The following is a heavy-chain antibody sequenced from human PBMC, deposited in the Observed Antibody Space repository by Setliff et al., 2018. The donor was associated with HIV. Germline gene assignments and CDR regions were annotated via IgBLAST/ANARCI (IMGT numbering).Heavy chain of an antibody. J-gene: IGHJ3*02. CDR1: GFSLSTSGMR. CDR3: TRSPIVVVPAAAFDI. D-gene: IGHD2-2*01. V-gene: IGHV2-70*04. CDR2: IDWGDDK. Sequence: SGPTLVNPTQTLTLTCSFSGFSLSTSGMRVSWIRQPPGKALEWLARIDWGDDKYCSTSLKTRLTISKDTSKNQVVLTMTNMDPVDTATYYCTRSPIVVVPAAAFDIWGQGTMVTV.